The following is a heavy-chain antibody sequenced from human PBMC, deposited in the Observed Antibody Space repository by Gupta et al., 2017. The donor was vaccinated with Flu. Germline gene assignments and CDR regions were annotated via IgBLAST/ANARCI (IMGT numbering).Heavy chain of an antibody. CDR1: AGSITSHTHH. D-gene: IGHD2-15*01. Sequence: QLQLQESGPGRVKPSETLSLSCPVSAGSITSHTHHWGWIRRPPGKGLEWIGSVYYSGNIYYSPSLRSRVSISMDTSRNQFSLKLTSVTAADTALYYCAGGGTGYCSGDNCDTDPRVDAYDFWGPGTEVTVSS. V-gene: IGHV4-39*01. J-gene: IGHJ3*01. CDR3: AGGGTGYCSGDNCDTDPRVDAYDF. CDR2: VYYSGNI.